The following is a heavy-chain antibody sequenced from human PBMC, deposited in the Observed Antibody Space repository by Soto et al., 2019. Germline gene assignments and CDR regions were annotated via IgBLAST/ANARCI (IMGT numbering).Heavy chain of an antibody. Sequence: GGSLRLSCAAAGGTCRSHGRHWVRQAPGKGLVWVARTSEDGGRTDYADSVQGRFTISRDNANNALYLQMNSLRAEDTAIYFCSRDLCGHSASWGQGTLVTVSS. V-gene: IGHV3-74*01. J-gene: IGHJ4*02. CDR3: SRDLCGHSAS. D-gene: IGHD3-16*01. CDR2: TSEDGGRT. CDR1: GGTCRSHG.